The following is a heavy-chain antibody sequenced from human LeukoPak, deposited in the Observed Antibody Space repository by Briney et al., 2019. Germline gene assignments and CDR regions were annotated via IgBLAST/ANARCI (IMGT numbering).Heavy chain of an antibody. V-gene: IGHV3-23*01. D-gene: IGHD1-1*01. J-gene: IGHJ4*02. CDR3: AKSPTGTRYFADF. Sequence: PGGSLRLSCEASGFTFGNYALNWVCQAPGKGLEWVSSISAGGGSAYYADSVRGRFTVSRDPSKNTLYLQMNSLTVADAAVYYCAKSPTGTRYFADFWGQGTLVTVSS. CDR1: GFTFGNYA. CDR2: ISAGGGSA.